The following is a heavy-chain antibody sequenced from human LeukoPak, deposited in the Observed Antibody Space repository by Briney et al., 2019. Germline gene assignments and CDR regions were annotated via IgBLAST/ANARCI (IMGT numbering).Heavy chain of an antibody. Sequence: GGSLRLSCAASGFTFSSYGMHWVRQAPGKGLEWVAVIWYDGSNKYYADSVKGRFTISRDNAKNSLYLQMNSLRAEDTAVYYCAREEDSSSWYRVGYYYGMDVWGQGTTVTVSS. D-gene: IGHD6-13*01. V-gene: IGHV3-33*01. J-gene: IGHJ6*02. CDR3: AREEDSSSWYRVGYYYGMDV. CDR1: GFTFSSYG. CDR2: IWYDGSNK.